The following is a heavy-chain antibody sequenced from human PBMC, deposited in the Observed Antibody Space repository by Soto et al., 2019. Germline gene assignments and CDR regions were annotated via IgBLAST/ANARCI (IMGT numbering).Heavy chain of an antibody. CDR1: GYTFIDYY. J-gene: IGHJ5*02. CDR2: ISPKSGGT. CDR3: ARILRYFDWTAFDP. V-gene: IGHV1-2*02. Sequence: ASVKVSCKASGYTFIDYYMHWVRQAPGQGFEWMGRISPKSGGTNYAQKFQGRVTMTRDTSISTAYMELSRLRSDDTAVYYCARILRYFDWTAFDPWGQGTPVTVSS. D-gene: IGHD3-9*01.